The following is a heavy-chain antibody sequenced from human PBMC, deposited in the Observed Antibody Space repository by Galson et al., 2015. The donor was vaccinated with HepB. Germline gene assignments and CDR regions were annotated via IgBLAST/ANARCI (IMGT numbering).Heavy chain of an antibody. D-gene: IGHD2-2*02. CDR2: IKQDGSEK. Sequence: SLRLSCAASGFTFSSYWMSWVRQAPGKGLEWVANIKQDGSEKYYVDSVKGRFTISRDNAKNSLYLQMNSLRAEDTAVYYCARDQVSAMVPAAIRGYYYYYMDVWGKGTTVTVSS. CDR1: GFTFSSYW. V-gene: IGHV3-7*01. CDR3: ARDQVSAMVPAAIRGYYYYYMDV. J-gene: IGHJ6*03.